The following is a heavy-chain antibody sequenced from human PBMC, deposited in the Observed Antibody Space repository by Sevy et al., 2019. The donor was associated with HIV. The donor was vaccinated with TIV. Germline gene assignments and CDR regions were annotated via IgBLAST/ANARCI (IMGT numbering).Heavy chain of an antibody. Sequence: GGSLRLSCAASGFTVSSNYMSWVRQAPGKGLEWVSVIYSVGSTYYADSVKGRFTISRDICKNTLYLKMNSLRAEDTAVYYCAALRPYYYYGMDVWGQGPTVTVS. J-gene: IGHJ6*02. CDR1: GFTVSSNY. D-gene: IGHD2-15*01. V-gene: IGHV3-53*01. CDR3: AALRPYYYYGMDV. CDR2: IYSVGST.